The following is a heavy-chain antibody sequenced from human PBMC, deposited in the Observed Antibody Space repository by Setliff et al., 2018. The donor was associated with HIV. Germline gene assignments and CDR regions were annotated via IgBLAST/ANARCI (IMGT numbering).Heavy chain of an antibody. J-gene: IGHJ4*02. V-gene: IGHV4-59*02. D-gene: IGHD6-13*01. CDR1: GFTVSSSY. Sequence: GSLRLSCEASGFTVSSSYMAWVRQAPGKGLEWIGNIYYNGNTNYKPSLERRLTISVDTSKNQFSLSLSSVTATDTALYFCAAAEGQGPWYFFDNWGQGTQVTVSS. CDR3: AAAEGQGPWYFFDN. CDR2: IYYNGNT.